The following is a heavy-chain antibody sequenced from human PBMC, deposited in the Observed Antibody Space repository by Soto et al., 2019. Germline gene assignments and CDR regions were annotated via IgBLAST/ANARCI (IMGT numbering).Heavy chain of an antibody. D-gene: IGHD3-10*01. J-gene: IGHJ4*02. CDR1: GGSFSGYY. Sequence: SETLSLTCAVYGGSFSGYYLSWIRQPPGKGLEWIGYINYSGSTNYNPSLKSRVTISVDTSKNQFSLKLRSVTAADTAVYYCASLRITMVRGVREATYDYWGQGTLVTVPQ. CDR2: INYSGST. CDR3: ASLRITMVRGVREATYDY. V-gene: IGHV4-59*08.